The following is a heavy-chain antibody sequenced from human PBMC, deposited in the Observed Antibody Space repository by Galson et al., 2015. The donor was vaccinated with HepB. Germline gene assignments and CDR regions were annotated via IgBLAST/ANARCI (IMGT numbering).Heavy chain of an antibody. V-gene: IGHV1-46*01. CDR3: ARGAVAAGTRINWFDP. D-gene: IGHD6-13*01. CDR1: GYTFINHY. J-gene: IGHJ5*02. CDR2: INPSGGST. Sequence: SVKVSCKASGYTFINHYMHWVRQAPGQGLEWMGIINPSGGSTSYAQKFQGRVTMTRDTSTSTVYMELSSLRSEDTAVYYCARGAVAAGTRINWFDPWGQGTLVTVSS.